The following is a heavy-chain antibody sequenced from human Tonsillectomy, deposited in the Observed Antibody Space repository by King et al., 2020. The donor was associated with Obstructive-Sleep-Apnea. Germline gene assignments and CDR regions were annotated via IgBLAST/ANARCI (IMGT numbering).Heavy chain of an antibody. Sequence: QLVQSGAEAKKPGESLRISCRGSGFSFSRHWIAWVRQMPGKGLEWMGIIYPGDSDTRYSATFRGQVVISVHRSTSTPYVRRDNLRASDTAIFSCARQQRNAEGTNYPDAGLDIWGQGTKVTVSS. CDR1: GFSFSRHW. CDR2: IYPGDSDT. V-gene: IGHV5-51*01. CDR3: ARQQRNAEGTNYPDAGLDI. D-gene: IGHD3-10*01. J-gene: IGHJ3*02.